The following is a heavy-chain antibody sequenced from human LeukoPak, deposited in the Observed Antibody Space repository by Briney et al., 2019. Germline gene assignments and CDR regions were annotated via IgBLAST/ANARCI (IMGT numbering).Heavy chain of an antibody. CDR3: ARDASLTTVTNRKPLKHFDY. CDR2: IWYDGSNK. D-gene: IGHD4-4*01. CDR1: GFTFSSYG. Sequence: GGSLRLSCAASGFTFSSYGMHWVRQAPGKGLEWVAVIWYDGSNKYYADSVKGRFTISGDNSKNTLYLQMNSLRAEDTAVYYCARDASLTTVTNRKPLKHFDYWGQGTLVTVSS. J-gene: IGHJ4*02. V-gene: IGHV3-33*01.